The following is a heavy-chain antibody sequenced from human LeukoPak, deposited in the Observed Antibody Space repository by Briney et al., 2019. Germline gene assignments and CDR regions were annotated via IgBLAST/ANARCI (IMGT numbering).Heavy chain of an antibody. J-gene: IGHJ5*02. CDR1: GGSISIYY. D-gene: IGHD3-9*01. CDR2: IYYSGST. Sequence: SETLSLTCTVSGGSISIYYWSWIRQPPGKGLEWIGYIYYSGSTNYNPPLKSRVTISVDTSKNQFSLKLSSVTAADTAVYYCARTTGSRGFDPWGQGTLVTVSS. V-gene: IGHV4-59*01. CDR3: ARTTGSRGFDP.